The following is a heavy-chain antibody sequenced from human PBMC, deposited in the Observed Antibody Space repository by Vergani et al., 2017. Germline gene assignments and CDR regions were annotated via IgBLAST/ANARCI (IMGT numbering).Heavy chain of an antibody. D-gene: IGHD4-17*01. CDR3: SRQRSYGDVDFFYARDV. CDR1: GFPFSDAA. Sequence: EVQLVESGGGLVQPGGSLKLSCAASGFPFSDAALHWVRQAPGKGLEWIGRIRSQPNSHATAYGVSMKGKFTISRADSKNSAFLLMHLLTTEDTAVYYCSRQRSYGDVDFFYARDVGGPGTTVTVSS. CDR2: IRSQPNSHAT. J-gene: IGHJ6*01. V-gene: IGHV3-73*01.